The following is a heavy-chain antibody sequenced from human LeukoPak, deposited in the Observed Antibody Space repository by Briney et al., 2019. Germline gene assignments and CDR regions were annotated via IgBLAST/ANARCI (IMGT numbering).Heavy chain of an antibody. CDR1: GYSPSVYN. D-gene: IGHD5/OR15-5a*01. J-gene: IGHJ5*02. V-gene: IGHV1-2*02. CDR3: VSRSVRQIQCSVAMTLVSLDP. Sequence: GASVKVSCMAPGYSPSVYNACTGSQAPGQGLEWMGWINPNSGGTNYAQKFQGRVTMIRDTSISTAFLELSRLRSDDTAADYCVSRSVRQIQCSVAMTLVSLDPWGQGTLVTVSS. CDR2: INPNSGGT.